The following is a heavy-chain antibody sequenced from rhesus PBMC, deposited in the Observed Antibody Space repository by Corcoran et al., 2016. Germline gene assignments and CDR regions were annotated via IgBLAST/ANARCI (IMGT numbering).Heavy chain of an antibody. Sequence: QVQLQESGPGLVKPSETLSLTCAVSGASISSYWWSWIRQPPGKGLEWIGEINGKSGSTYYNPSLKSRVTISQDASKNQFSLKLSSLTAADTAVYYCASAQVAVDYWGQGVLVTVSS. CDR1: GASISSYW. J-gene: IGHJ4*01. D-gene: IGHD4-29*01. CDR2: INGKSGST. CDR3: ASAQVAVDY. V-gene: IGHV4-80*01.